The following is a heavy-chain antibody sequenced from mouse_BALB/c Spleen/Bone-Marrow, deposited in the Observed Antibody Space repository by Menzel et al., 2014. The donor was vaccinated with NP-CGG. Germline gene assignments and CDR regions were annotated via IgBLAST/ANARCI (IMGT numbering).Heavy chain of an antibody. Sequence: QVHVKQSGAELVRPGASVKLSCKALGYTFTDYEMHWVKQTPVHGLEWIGVIHPGSGGTAYNQKFKGKATLTADKSSTTAYMDLSSLTPEDSAVYYCTRDWGLRWGQDTTLTVSS. CDR1: GYTFTDYE. J-gene: IGHJ2*01. CDR3: TRDWGLR. V-gene: IGHV1-15*01. CDR2: IHPGSGGT. D-gene: IGHD3-1*01.